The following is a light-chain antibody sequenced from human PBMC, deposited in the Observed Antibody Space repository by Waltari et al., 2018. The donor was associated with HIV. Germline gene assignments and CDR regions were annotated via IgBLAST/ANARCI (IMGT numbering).Light chain of an antibody. J-gene: IGKJ5*01. CDR1: DDIIFY. Sequence: DIKMTQSPSSLSASVGDRVTISCQASDDIIFYLNWFQQQPGKAPKLLIYDASNLETGVSSRFSGNGSGTDFTFTITSLQTEDLATYYCQQFYHLPITFGQGTRLEIK. CDR2: DAS. V-gene: IGKV1-33*01. CDR3: QQFYHLPIT.